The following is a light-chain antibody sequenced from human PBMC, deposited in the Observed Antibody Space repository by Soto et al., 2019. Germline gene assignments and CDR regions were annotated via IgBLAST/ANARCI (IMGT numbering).Light chain of an antibody. Sequence: DVVMTQSPLSLPVTLGQPASISCRSSQSLVYSDGNTYLNWFQQKPGQSPRRLIYKVSNRDSGVPDRFSGSGSGTDFTLTISRLEPEDFAVYYCQQYGNSPITFGQGTRLEI. CDR1: QSLVYSDGNTY. V-gene: IGKV2-30*01. CDR3: QQYGNSPIT. CDR2: KVS. J-gene: IGKJ5*01.